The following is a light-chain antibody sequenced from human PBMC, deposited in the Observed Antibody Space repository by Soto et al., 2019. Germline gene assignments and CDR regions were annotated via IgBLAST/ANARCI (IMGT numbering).Light chain of an antibody. CDR1: QSVSSY. Sequence: EIVLTQSPATLSLSPGERATLSCRASQSVSSYLAWYQQKPGQAPRLLIYDASNRATGIPDRFSGSGSGTDFTLTISRLEPEDFAVYYCQQYGSSPSTFGGGTKVDIK. V-gene: IGKV3-20*01. J-gene: IGKJ4*01. CDR3: QQYGSSPST. CDR2: DAS.